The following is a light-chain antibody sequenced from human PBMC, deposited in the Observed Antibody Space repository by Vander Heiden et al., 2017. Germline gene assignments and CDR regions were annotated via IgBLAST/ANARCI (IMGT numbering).Light chain of an antibody. CDR2: AAS. CDR1: QGISNY. V-gene: IGKV1-27*01. Sequence: DIQMTQSPSSLYASVGDRVTTTCRASQGISNYLAWYQQKPGKVPKLLIYAASTLQSGVPSRFSGSGSGTDFTLTISSLQPEDVATYYCQKYNSAPRTFGQGTKVEIK. J-gene: IGKJ1*01. CDR3: QKYNSAPRT.